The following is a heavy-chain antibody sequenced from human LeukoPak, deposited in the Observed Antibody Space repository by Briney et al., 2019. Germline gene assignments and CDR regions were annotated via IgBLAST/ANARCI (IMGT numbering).Heavy chain of an antibody. D-gene: IGHD2-15*01. J-gene: IGHJ4*02. Sequence: EASVKVSCKASGYTFTGYYMHWVRQAPGQGLEWMGWINPNSGGTNYAQKFQGRVTMTRDTSISTAYMELSRLRSDDTAVYYCARDLDIVVVVAATPFGYWGQGTLVTVSS. CDR1: GYTFTGYY. CDR2: INPNSGGT. CDR3: ARDLDIVVVVAATPFGY. V-gene: IGHV1-2*02.